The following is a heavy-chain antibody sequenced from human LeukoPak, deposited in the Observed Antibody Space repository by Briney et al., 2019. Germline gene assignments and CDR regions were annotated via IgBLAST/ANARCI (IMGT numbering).Heavy chain of an antibody. Sequence: GESLKISCKGSGYSFTAYWIGWVRQMPGRGLEWMGIIYPGASDTRSSPSFKGQVTISADKSISTAYLQWSSLRASDTAMYYCAKMYSTSPGSFDYWGQGTLVTVSS. J-gene: IGHJ4*02. CDR2: IYPGASDT. CDR3: AKMYSTSPGSFDY. V-gene: IGHV5-51*01. CDR1: GYSFTAYW. D-gene: IGHD2-8*01.